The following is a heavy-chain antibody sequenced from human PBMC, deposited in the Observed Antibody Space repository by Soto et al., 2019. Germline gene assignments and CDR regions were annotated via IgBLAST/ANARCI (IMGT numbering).Heavy chain of an antibody. V-gene: IGHV4-39*07. CDR2: IYYSGST. Sequence: SETLSLTCTVSGGSISSSSYYWGWIRQPPGKGLEWIGSIYYSGSTYYNPSLKSRVTISVDTSKNQFSLKLSSVTAADTAVYYWARYCGTVTTRLYYFDYWGQGTLVTAPQ. CDR3: ARYCGTVTTRLYYFDY. J-gene: IGHJ4*02. D-gene: IGHD4-17*01. CDR1: GGSISSSSYY.